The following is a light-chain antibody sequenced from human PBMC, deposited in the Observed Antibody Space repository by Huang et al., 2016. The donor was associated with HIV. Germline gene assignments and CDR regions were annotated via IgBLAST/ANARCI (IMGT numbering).Light chain of an antibody. V-gene: IGKV1-39*01. J-gene: IGKJ2*01. CDR2: SAS. CDR1: QNINTF. Sequence: DIQMTQSPSSLSTFVGDRVTITCRASQNINTFLHWYQEKPGKAPRLLLYSASILEHGVPSRFSGSASGTEFTLTVSSVQPDDSATYYCQQTYRTPYTFGQGTKLDI. CDR3: QQTYRTPYT.